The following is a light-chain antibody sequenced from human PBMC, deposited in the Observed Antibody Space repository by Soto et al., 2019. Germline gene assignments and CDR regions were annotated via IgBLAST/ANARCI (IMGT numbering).Light chain of an antibody. Sequence: QSALTQPPSASGSPGQSVTISCTGTKSDIGVYDFVSWYQHHPGKAPRLIIYEVVQRPSGVPDRFSGSKSGNTASLTVSGLQAADEADYFCKSYAGSNTYVFGIGTKVTVL. CDR1: KSDIGVYDF. V-gene: IGLV2-8*01. CDR2: EVV. J-gene: IGLJ1*01. CDR3: KSYAGSNTYV.